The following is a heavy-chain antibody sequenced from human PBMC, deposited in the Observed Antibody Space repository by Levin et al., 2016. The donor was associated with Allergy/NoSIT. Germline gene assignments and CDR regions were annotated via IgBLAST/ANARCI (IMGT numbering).Heavy chain of an antibody. D-gene: IGHD1-26*01. V-gene: IGHV2-70*04. CDR3: ARASGNYYKDYFDY. CDR2: IDWDDDK. Sequence: WIRQPPGKALEWLARIDWDDDKFYSTSLETRLTISKDTSKNQVVLRMTNMDPVDTATYYCARASGNYYKDYFDYWGQGTLVTVSS. J-gene: IGHJ4*02.